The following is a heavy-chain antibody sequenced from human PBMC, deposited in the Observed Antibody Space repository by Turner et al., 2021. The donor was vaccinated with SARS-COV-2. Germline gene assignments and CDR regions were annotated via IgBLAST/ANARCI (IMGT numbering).Heavy chain of an antibody. CDR3: ASEPTALTQGY. CDR1: GLTFRTHW. V-gene: IGHV3-7*01. CDR2: INQDQSAK. D-gene: IGHD7-27*01. Sequence: EVQVMASGGGLVQPGGSLRLTCEASGLTFRTHWMSWVRQAPGKGLEWVANINQDQSAKNYVDSVKGRFTISRDDAKNSLYLQMNSLRVEDTAMYYCASEPTALTQGYWGQGTLVTVSS. J-gene: IGHJ4*02.